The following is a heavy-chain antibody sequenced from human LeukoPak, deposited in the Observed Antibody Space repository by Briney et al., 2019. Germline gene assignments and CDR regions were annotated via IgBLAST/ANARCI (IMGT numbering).Heavy chain of an antibody. D-gene: IGHD5-18*01. CDR1: TYTFTNYD. V-gene: IGHV1-8*01. CDR3: ARDRSRYSYGSGWYYMDV. J-gene: IGHJ6*03. Sequence: EASVKVSCKASTYTFTNYDINWLRQATGQRLEWMGWMNPYNGNTGYAQKFQGRVTTTRNTSINTAYMELSSLRSEDTAVYFCARDRSRYSYGSGWYYMDVWGKGTTVTVSS. CDR2: MNPYNGNT.